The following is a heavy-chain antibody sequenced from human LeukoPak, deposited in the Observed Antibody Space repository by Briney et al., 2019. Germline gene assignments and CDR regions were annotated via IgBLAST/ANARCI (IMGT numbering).Heavy chain of an antibody. D-gene: IGHD1-26*01. V-gene: IGHV3-30*03. Sequence: GGSLRLSCAASGFTFRSYGMHWVRQAPGKGLEWVAAISYDGSSKVYADSVKGRFTISRDNSKTTLFLQRNSLRAEDTAVYYCATYYDRQNFDYWGQGTLVSVSS. CDR3: ATYYDRQNFDY. J-gene: IGHJ4*02. CDR1: GFTFRSYG. CDR2: ISYDGSSK.